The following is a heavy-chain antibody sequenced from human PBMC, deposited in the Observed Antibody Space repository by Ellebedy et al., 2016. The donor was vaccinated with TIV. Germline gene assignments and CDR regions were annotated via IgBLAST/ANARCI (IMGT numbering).Heavy chain of an antibody. Sequence: ASVKVSCKASGYTFTSYYMHWVRQAPGQGLEWMGIINPSGGSTSYAQKFQGRVTMTRDTSTSTVFMELSSVRSEDTAVYYCARTKLERRPDVTWSFDYWGQGTLVTVSS. CDR2: INPSGGST. D-gene: IGHD1-1*01. CDR1: GYTFTSYY. V-gene: IGHV1-46*01. CDR3: ARTKLERRPDVTWSFDY. J-gene: IGHJ4*02.